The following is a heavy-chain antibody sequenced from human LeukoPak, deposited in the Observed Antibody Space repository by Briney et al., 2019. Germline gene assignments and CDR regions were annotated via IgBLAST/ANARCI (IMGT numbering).Heavy chain of an antibody. CDR1: GFTFSTYG. V-gene: IGHV3-23*01. CDR3: ASDYGAYYYYMDV. Sequence: GGSLRLSCAASGFTFSTYGMTWVRQAPGKGLEWVSGISGTAAATFYGDSVKGRFTISRDNSKNTLYLQMNSLRAEDTAVYYCASDYGAYYYYMDVWGKGTTVTVSS. CDR2: ISGTAAAT. J-gene: IGHJ6*03. D-gene: IGHD4-17*01.